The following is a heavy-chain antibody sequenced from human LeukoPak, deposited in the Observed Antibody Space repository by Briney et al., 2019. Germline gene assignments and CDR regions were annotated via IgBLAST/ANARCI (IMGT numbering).Heavy chain of an antibody. D-gene: IGHD3-16*02. CDR1: GFTFSTYA. CDR2: ISGSGGST. J-gene: IGHJ4*02. V-gene: IGHV3-23*01. Sequence: GGSLRLSCAASGFTFSTYAMSWVGQAPGKGLEWVSAISGSGGSTYYADSVKGRFTISRDNSKNTLYLQMNSLRAEDTAVYYCANVPSFGGVIKLLDYWGQGTLVTVSS. CDR3: ANVPSFGGVIKLLDY.